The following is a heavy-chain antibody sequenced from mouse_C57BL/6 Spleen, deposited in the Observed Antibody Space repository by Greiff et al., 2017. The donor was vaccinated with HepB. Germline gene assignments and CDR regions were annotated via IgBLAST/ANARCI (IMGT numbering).Heavy chain of an antibody. Sequence: EVKLQQSGPELVKPGASVKISCKASGYTFTDYYMNWVKQSHGKSLEWIGDINPNNGGTSYNQKFKGKATLTVDKSSSTAYMELRSLTSEDSAVYYCARYYREAMDYWGQGTSVTVSS. V-gene: IGHV1-26*01. CDR3: ARYYREAMDY. CDR1: GYTFTDYY. CDR2: INPNNGGT. J-gene: IGHJ4*01. D-gene: IGHD2-12*01.